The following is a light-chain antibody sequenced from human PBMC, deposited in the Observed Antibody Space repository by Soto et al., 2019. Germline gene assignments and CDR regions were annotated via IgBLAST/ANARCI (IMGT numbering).Light chain of an antibody. CDR3: QRLNSYPIS. J-gene: IGKJ5*01. Sequence: DIQLTHSPSFLSASVGDRVTNTCRASQGLSSDLAWYQQKPGKAPKLLIYAASTLQSGVPPRFSGSGSGTEFTLTISSLQPEDFATYYCQRLNSYPISFGQGTRLEIK. CDR1: QGLSSD. CDR2: AAS. V-gene: IGKV1-9*01.